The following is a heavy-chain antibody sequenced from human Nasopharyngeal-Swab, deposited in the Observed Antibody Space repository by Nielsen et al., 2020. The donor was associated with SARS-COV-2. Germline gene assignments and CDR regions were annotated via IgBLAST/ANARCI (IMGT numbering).Heavy chain of an antibody. J-gene: IGHJ4*02. CDR2: IYYSGST. D-gene: IGHD2-2*01. Sequence: WIRQPPGKGLEWIGYIYYSGSTYYNPSLKSRVTISVDTSKNQFSLKLSSVTAADTAVHYRARDDVYCSSTSCYRAPLNYWGQGTLVTVSS. V-gene: IGHV4-30-4*01. CDR3: ARDDVYCSSTSCYRAPLNY.